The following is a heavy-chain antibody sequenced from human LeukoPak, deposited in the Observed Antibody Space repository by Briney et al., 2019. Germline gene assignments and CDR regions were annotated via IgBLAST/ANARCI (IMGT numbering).Heavy chain of an antibody. CDR3: TTSLGWLRLGGAFDI. CDR1: GFTFSNAW. V-gene: IGHV3-15*01. J-gene: IGHJ3*02. CDR2: IKSKTDGGTT. D-gene: IGHD5-12*01. Sequence: GGSLRLSCAASGFTFSNAWMSWVRQAPGKGLEWVGRIKSKTDGGTTDYAAPVKGRFTISRDDSKNTLYLQMNSLKTEDTAVYYYTTSLGWLRLGGAFDIWGQGTMVTVSS.